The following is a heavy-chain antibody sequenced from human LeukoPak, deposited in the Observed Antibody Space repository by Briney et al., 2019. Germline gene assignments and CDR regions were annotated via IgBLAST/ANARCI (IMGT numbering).Heavy chain of an antibody. J-gene: IGHJ4*02. CDR1: GYTFTSYG. Sequence: EASVTVSFTASGYTFTSYGISWVRQAPGQGLEWMGWISAYNGNTNYAQKLQGRVTMTTDTSTSTAYMELRSLRSDDTAVYYCARVGRDYYDSSGYSLDYWGQGTLVTVSS. V-gene: IGHV1-18*01. D-gene: IGHD3-22*01. CDR3: ARVGRDYYDSSGYSLDY. CDR2: ISAYNGNT.